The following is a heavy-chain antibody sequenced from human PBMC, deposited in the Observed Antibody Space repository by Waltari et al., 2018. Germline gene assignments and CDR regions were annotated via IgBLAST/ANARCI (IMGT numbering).Heavy chain of an antibody. CDR3: ARHEEYDSSGYLGGYFDY. V-gene: IGHV1-69*01. J-gene: IGHJ4*02. Sequence: QVQLVQSGAEVKKPGSSVKVSCKASGGTFRSYSISWVRQAPGHGLEWMGGIIPIFGTANYAQKFQGRVTITADESTSTAYMELSSLRSEDTAVYYCARHEEYDSSGYLGGYFDYWGQGTLVTVSS. D-gene: IGHD3-22*01. CDR2: IIPIFGTA. CDR1: GGTFRSYS.